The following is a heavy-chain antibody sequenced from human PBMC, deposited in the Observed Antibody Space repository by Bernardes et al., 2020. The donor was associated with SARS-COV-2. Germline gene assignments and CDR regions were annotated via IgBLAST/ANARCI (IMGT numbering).Heavy chain of an antibody. V-gene: IGHV1-2*04. D-gene: IGHD3-16*02. CDR3: VRGVRGNYPQDAFDI. Sequence: ASVKVSCKASGYTFTGYYMHWVRQAPGQGLEWMGWINPNTGDTNFAQKFQGWVTMTGDTSISTAYMELTRLRSDDTAIYYCVRGVRGNYPQDAFDIWGQGTMVTVAS. J-gene: IGHJ3*02. CDR2: INPNTGDT. CDR1: GYTFTGYY.